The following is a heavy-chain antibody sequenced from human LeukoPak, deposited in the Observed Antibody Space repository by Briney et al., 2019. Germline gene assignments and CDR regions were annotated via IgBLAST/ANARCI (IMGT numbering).Heavy chain of an antibody. J-gene: IGHJ5*02. D-gene: IGHD2-2*01. CDR1: GGSIRSGDDY. V-gene: IGHV4-39*01. Sequence: SETLSLTCTVSGGSIRSGDDYWGWIRQPPGKGLEWIGSMHYSGTTHYNPSLKSRVTISADTHNNQISLRLSSVTAADTAVYYCARRVVVVIVGQKNWFDPWGQGTLVTVSS. CDR2: MHYSGTT. CDR3: ARRVVVVIVGQKNWFDP.